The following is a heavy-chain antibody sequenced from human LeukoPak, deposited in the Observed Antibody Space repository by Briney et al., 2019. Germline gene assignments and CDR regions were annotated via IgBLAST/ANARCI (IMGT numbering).Heavy chain of an antibody. J-gene: IGHJ5*02. D-gene: IGHD6-13*01. CDR2: INPSGGST. CDR3: ARGLTALAAAGNWFDP. CDR1: GYTFTSYY. Sequence: ASVKVSCKASGYTFTSYYMHWVRQAPGQGLEWMGIINPSGGSTSYAQKFQGRVTMTRDTSISTAYMELSRLRSDDTAVYYCARGLTALAAAGNWFDPWGQGTLVTVSS. V-gene: IGHV1-46*01.